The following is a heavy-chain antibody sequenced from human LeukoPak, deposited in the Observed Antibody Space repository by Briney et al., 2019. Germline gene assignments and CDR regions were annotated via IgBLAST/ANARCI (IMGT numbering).Heavy chain of an antibody. D-gene: IGHD5-12*01. CDR1: GFTFSSYA. CDR3: ARDGYSGDYYYGMDV. Sequence: GGSLRLSCAASGFTFSSYAMHWVRQAPGKGLEWVAVISYDGSNKYYAVSVKGRFTISRDNSKNTLYLQMNSLRAEDTAVYYCARDGYSGDYYYGMDVWGQGTTVTVSS. CDR2: ISYDGSNK. V-gene: IGHV3-30-3*01. J-gene: IGHJ6*02.